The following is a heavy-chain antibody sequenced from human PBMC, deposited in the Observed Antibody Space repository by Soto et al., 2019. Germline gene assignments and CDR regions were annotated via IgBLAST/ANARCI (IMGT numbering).Heavy chain of an antibody. D-gene: IGHD2-21*02. CDR3: VTGGVTASRHNDFAF. J-gene: IGHJ4*02. V-gene: IGHV4-39*01. Sequence: SETLSLTCTVSGGSISTINYYWVWVRQPPGKGLDWIGNSYYSGTTYYNPSLKSRVTISVDTSKNQFSLKLNSVTAADTAVYYDVTGGVTASRHNDFAFWGLG. CDR2: SYYSGTT. CDR1: GGSISTINYY.